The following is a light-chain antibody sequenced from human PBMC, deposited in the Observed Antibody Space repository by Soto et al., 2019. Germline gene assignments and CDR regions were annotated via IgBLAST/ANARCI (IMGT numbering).Light chain of an antibody. CDR3: AAWDNSLNGYV. Sequence: QSVLTQPPSVSGAPGQRVTISCTGSSSNIGAGYDVHWYRQLPGTAPKLLIYGNSNRPSGVPDRFSGSKSGTSASLAISGLQSEDEADYYCAAWDNSLNGYVFGTGTKVTVL. CDR2: GNS. J-gene: IGLJ1*01. CDR1: SSNIGAGYD. V-gene: IGLV1-40*01.